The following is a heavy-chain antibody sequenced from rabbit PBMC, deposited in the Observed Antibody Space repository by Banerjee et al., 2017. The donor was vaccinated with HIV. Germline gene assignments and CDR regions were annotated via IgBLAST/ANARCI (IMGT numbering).Heavy chain of an antibody. D-gene: IGHD4-1*01. CDR2: INTISGDT. CDR3: AKDLAGVIGWKFGL. CDR1: GFTLSGYW. J-gene: IGHJ4*01. V-gene: IGHV1S45*01. Sequence: LVKPEGSLTLTCTASGFTLSGYWLSWVRQAPGKGQEWIACINTISGDTVYATWAKGRFTISKASWTTVSLQMTSLTAADSASYSCAKDLAGVIGWKFGLWGPGSLVTVS.